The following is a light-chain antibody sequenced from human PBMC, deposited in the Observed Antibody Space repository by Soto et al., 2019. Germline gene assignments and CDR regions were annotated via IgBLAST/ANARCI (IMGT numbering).Light chain of an antibody. V-gene: IGKV3-20*01. Sequence: EIVLTQSPGTLSLSPGERATLSCRASQSVSSSYLAWYQQKPGQAPRLLIYGASSRATGIPDRFSGSGSGTDFTLTISSLEPEDFAVYYCQQYGSSWITFGQGTRLEIK. CDR1: QSVSSSY. CDR2: GAS. J-gene: IGKJ5*01. CDR3: QQYGSSWIT.